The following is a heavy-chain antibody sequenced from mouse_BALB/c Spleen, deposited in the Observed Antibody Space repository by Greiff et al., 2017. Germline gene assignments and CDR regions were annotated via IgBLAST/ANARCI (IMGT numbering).Heavy chain of an antibody. CDR2: IDPANGNT. V-gene: IGHV14-3*02. J-gene: IGHJ3*01. Sequence: VQLKQSGAELVKPGASVKLSCTASGFNIKDTYMHWVKQRPEQGLEWIGRIDPANGNTKYDPKFQGKATITADTSSNTAYLQLSSLTSEDTAVYYCARSLTVVPFAYWGQGTLVTVSA. CDR3: ARSLTVVPFAY. CDR1: GFNIKDTY. D-gene: IGHD1-1*01.